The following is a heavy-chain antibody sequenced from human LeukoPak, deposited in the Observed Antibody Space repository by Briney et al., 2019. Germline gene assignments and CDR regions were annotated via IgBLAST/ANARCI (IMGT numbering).Heavy chain of an antibody. Sequence: SETLSLTCSVYGGSISSLYWCWIRQPPGKGLEWIGYIYYSGSTNYNPSLKSRVTISVDTSKNQFSLNLTSVTAADTAVYYCARCNSNYVSWFDPWGQGTLVTVSS. CDR2: IYYSGST. CDR1: GGSISSLY. J-gene: IGHJ5*02. CDR3: ARCNSNYVSWFDP. D-gene: IGHD4-11*01. V-gene: IGHV4-59*11.